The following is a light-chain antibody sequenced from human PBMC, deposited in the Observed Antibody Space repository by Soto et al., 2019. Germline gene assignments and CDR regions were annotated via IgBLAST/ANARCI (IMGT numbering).Light chain of an antibody. CDR3: QQYYDWPIT. Sequence: EIVMTQSPATLSVSPGERSTLSCRASQSISNNLAWYQQKPGQAPRLLIYGASTRATGFPDRFSGSGPGTEFTLTISSLHSEDFAVYYCQQYYDWPITFGQGTRLEIK. V-gene: IGKV3-15*01. CDR2: GAS. CDR1: QSISNN. J-gene: IGKJ5*01.